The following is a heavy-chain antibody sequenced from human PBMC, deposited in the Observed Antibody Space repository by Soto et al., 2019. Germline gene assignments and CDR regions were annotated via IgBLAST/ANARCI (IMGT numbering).Heavy chain of an antibody. Sequence: GGSLRLSCAASGFTVSSNYMSWVRQAPGKGLEWVSVIYSGGSTYYADSVKGRFTISRDNAKNTLYLQMNSLRAEDTAVYYCARDLLSDVVVPAARHYGMDVWGQGTTVTVSS. D-gene: IGHD2-2*01. J-gene: IGHJ6*02. CDR2: IYSGGST. CDR1: GFTVSSNY. CDR3: ARDLLSDVVVPAARHYGMDV. V-gene: IGHV3-53*01.